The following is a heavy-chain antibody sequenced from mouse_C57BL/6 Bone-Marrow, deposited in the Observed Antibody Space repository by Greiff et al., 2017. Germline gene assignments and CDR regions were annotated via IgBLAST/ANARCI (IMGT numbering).Heavy chain of an antibody. CDR1: GFSFNTYA. CDR3: VRHEGAYTFYAMDY. J-gene: IGHJ4*01. Sequence: EVKLVESGGGLVQPKGSLKLSCAASGFSFNTYAMNWVRQAPGKGLEWVARIRSKSNNYATYYADSVKDRFTISRDDSESMLYLQMNNLKTEDTAMYYCVRHEGAYTFYAMDYWGQGTSVTVSS. V-gene: IGHV10-1*01. CDR2: IRSKSNNYAT. D-gene: IGHD6-5*01.